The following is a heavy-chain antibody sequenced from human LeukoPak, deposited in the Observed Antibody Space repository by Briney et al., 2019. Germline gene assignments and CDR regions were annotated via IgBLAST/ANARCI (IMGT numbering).Heavy chain of an antibody. CDR1: GGSISSHY. V-gene: IGHV4-59*11. Sequence: SETLSLTCTVSGGSISSHYWSWIRQPPGKGLEWIGYIYYSGSTNYNPSLKSQVTISVDTSKNQCSLKLSSVTAADTAVYYCAREFWSVGSDAFDIWGQGTMVTVSS. D-gene: IGHD3-3*01. J-gene: IGHJ3*02. CDR3: AREFWSVGSDAFDI. CDR2: IYYSGST.